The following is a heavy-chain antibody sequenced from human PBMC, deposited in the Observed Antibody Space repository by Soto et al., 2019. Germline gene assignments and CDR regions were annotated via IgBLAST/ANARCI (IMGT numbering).Heavy chain of an antibody. D-gene: IGHD3-22*01. Sequence: ASVKVSCKASGYTFTSYYMHWVRQAPGQGLEWMGIINPSGGSTSYAQKFQGRVTMTRDTSTSTVYMELSSLRSEDTAVYYCARDFYREHYDSSGYSDYWGQGTLVTVSS. V-gene: IGHV1-46*03. CDR1: GYTFTSYY. CDR2: INPSGGST. CDR3: ARDFYREHYDSSGYSDY. J-gene: IGHJ4*02.